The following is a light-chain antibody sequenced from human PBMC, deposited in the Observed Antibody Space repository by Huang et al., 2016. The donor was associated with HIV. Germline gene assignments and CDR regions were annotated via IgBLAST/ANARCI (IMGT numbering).Light chain of an antibody. CDR1: QGISNS. CDR2: AAS. V-gene: IGKV1-NL1*01. J-gene: IGKJ2*01. CDR3: QQYYSNPMYT. Sequence: DIQMTQSPSSLSASVGDRVTITCRASQGISNSLAWYQQKPGKAPKLLLYAASRLESGDPSRFSGSVSWTDYTRTIISLQPEDFATYYCQQYYSNPMYTFGQGTKLEIK.